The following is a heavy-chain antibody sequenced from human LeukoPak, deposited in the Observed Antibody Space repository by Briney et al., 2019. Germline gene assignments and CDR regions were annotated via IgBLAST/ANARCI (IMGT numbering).Heavy chain of an antibody. V-gene: IGHV3-33*08. CDR3: ARGDIVATRFFDY. J-gene: IGHJ4*02. Sequence: GRSLRLSCAASGFTFSSYAMHWVRQAPGKGLEWVAVIWSDGSKKYYPDSVKGRFTISRDNSENTLYLQMNSLRAEDTAVYYCARGDIVATRFFDYWGQGTLVTVSS. CDR2: IWSDGSKK. D-gene: IGHD5-12*01. CDR1: GFTFSSYA.